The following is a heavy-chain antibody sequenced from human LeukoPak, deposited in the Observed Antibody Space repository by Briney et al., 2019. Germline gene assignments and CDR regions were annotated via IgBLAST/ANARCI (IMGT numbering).Heavy chain of an antibody. J-gene: IGHJ6*03. Sequence: VASVKVSCKASGGTFSSYAISWVRQAPGQGLEWMGGIIPIFGTANYAQKFQGRVTITTDESTSTAYMELSSLRPEDTAVYYCANTAGTNSGHYYYMDVWGKGTTVTVSS. CDR1: GGTFSSYA. CDR2: IIPIFGTA. V-gene: IGHV1-69*05. CDR3: ANTAGTNSGHYYYMDV. D-gene: IGHD4-17*01.